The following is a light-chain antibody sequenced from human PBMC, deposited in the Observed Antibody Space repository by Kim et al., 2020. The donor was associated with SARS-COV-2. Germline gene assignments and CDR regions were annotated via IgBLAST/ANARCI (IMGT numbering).Light chain of an antibody. CDR1: ALPNQY. CDR2: KDN. CDR3: QSADSSGTYLV. Sequence: PGQTARITCSGDALPNQYAYWYQQKPGQAPVLVIYKDNERASGIPERFTGSNSGTTVTLTISGVQAEDEADFYCQSADSSGTYLVFGGGTQLTVL. J-gene: IGLJ2*01. V-gene: IGLV3-25*03.